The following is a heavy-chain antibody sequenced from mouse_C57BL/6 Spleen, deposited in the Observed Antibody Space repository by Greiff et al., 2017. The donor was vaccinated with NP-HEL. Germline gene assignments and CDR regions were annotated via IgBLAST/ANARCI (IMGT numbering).Heavy chain of an antibody. Sequence: DVKLVESGGGLVKPGGSLKLSCAASGFTFSDYGMHWVRQAPEKGLEWVAYISSGSSTIYYADTVKGRFTISRDNAKNTLFLQMTSLRSEDTAMYYCARANWASYYAMDYWGQGTSVTVSS. J-gene: IGHJ4*01. CDR3: ARANWASYYAMDY. CDR1: GFTFSDYG. D-gene: IGHD4-1*01. V-gene: IGHV5-17*01. CDR2: ISSGSSTI.